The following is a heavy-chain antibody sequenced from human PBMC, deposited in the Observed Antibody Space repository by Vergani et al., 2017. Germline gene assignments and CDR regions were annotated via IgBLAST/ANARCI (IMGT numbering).Heavy chain of an antibody. Sequence: EMLLVPSGAEVRTPGESVKISCSTSGYNFDIYWIGWVRQMPGKGLEWMGIVYPADSDTRYSPSFKGQVTVSADKSTSTAFLEWSGLKVTDTALYYCARHARYSDVTGNYVYYGMDVWGQGTSVIVSS. V-gene: IGHV5-51*01. J-gene: IGHJ6*02. CDR3: ARHARYSDVTGNYVYYGMDV. CDR2: VYPADSDT. CDR1: GYNFDIYW. D-gene: IGHD3-16*01.